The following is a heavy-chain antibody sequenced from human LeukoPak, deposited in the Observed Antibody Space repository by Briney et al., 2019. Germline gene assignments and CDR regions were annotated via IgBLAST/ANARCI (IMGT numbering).Heavy chain of an antibody. V-gene: IGHV3-33*01. J-gene: IGHJ4*02. Sequence: PGGSLRLSCAASGFSFSSYGMHWVRQAPGKGLEWVAVIWHDGSNKNYADSVKGRFTISRDNLKNTVYLQMNSLRAEDTAVYYCAGVWGPSSSWYWGFDYWGQGTLVTVSS. CDR2: IWHDGSNK. CDR3: AGVWGPSSSWYWGFDY. D-gene: IGHD6-13*01. CDR1: GFSFSSYG.